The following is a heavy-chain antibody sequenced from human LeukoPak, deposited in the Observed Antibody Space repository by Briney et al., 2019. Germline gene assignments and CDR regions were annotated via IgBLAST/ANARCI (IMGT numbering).Heavy chain of an antibody. D-gene: IGHD2-15*01. J-gene: IGHJ5*02. CDR1: RFTFSRYG. CDR3: AKEPFWCSGGSGYSENWFDP. CDR2: LRLEGRNK. Sequence: PGGSLRLSRAESRFTFSRYGMHSVPQAPRKGLEWVAFLRLEGRNKYYTHSLKSPFTISRENSKNTLYLQIKSPRAADTGRYLRAKEPFWCSGGSGYSENWFDPWGQGTLVTVSS. V-gene: IGHV3-30*02.